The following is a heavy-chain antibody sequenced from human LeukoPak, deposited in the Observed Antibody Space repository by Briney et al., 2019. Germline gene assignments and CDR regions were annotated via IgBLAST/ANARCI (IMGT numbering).Heavy chain of an antibody. Sequence: GGSLRLSCAASGFTFSSYTMNWVRQAPGQGLEWVSSISSSSSYIYYADSVKGRFTISRDNAKKSLYLQMNSLRAEDTGVYYCTRLGLLESVDWGQGTLVTVSS. V-gene: IGHV3-21*01. CDR2: ISSSSSYI. CDR1: GFTFSSYT. CDR3: TRLGLLESVD. J-gene: IGHJ4*02. D-gene: IGHD1-1*01.